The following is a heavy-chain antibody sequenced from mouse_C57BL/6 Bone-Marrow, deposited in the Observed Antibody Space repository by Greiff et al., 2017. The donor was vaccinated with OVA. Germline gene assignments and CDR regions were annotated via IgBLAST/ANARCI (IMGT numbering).Heavy chain of an antibody. CDR1: GFTFSSYG. D-gene: IGHD2-5*01. Sequence: EVQVVESGGDLVKPGGSLKLSCAASGFTFSSYGMSWVRQTPDKRLEWVATISSGGSYTYYPDSVKGRFTISRDNAKNTLYLQMSSLKSEDTAMYYCARRRIVIKDYYAMDYWGQGTSVTVSS. V-gene: IGHV5-6*01. CDR3: ARRRIVIKDYYAMDY. CDR2: ISSGGSYT. J-gene: IGHJ4*01.